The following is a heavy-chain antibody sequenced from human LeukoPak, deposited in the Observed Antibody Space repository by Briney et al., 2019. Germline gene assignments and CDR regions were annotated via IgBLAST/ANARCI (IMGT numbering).Heavy chain of an antibody. CDR2: IYYSGST. Sequence: SETLSRTCIVSGGSISSYYWSWIRQPPGRGLEWIGFIYYSGSTNYNPSLKSRVTISVDTSKSQFSLKLNSVTAADTAVYYCARGSYNFDYWGQGTLVTVSS. V-gene: IGHV4-59*01. J-gene: IGHJ4*02. CDR1: GGSISSYY. CDR3: ARGSYNFDY. D-gene: IGHD3-10*01.